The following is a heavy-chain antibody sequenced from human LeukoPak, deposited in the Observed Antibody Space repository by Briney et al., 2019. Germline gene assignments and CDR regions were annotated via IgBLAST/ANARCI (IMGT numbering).Heavy chain of an antibody. CDR3: ARGRAAWIFDF. D-gene: IGHD2-15*01. Sequence: SETLSLTCTVSAGSISSYYWSWIRQPPGKGLEWIGYIYHSGSTTYNPSLKSRVTISLDTSNNQFSLKLNSVTAADTAIYYCARGRAAWIFDFWGQGTLVTVSS. CDR2: IYHSGST. CDR1: AGSISSYY. J-gene: IGHJ4*02. V-gene: IGHV4-59*01.